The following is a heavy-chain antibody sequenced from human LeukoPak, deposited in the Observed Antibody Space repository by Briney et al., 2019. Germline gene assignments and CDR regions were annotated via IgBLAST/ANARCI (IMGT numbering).Heavy chain of an antibody. CDR1: GGSISSSSYY. V-gene: IGHV4-39*01. CDR2: IYYSGST. D-gene: IGHD6-13*01. CDR3: ARREGIIASADYFDY. J-gene: IGHJ4*02. Sequence: NPSETLSLTCTVSGGSISSSSYYWGWIRQPPGKGLEWIGTIYYSGSTYYNPALNSRVTISVDTSKNLFSLKLTSVTAADTAVYDCARREGIIASADYFDYWGQGTLVTVSS.